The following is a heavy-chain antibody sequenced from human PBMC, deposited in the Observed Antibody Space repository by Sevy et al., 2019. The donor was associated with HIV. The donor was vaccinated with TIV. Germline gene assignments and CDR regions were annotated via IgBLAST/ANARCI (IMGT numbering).Heavy chain of an antibody. J-gene: IGHJ6*02. CDR1: GFTFSTYN. Sequence: GGSLRLSCAASGFTFSTYNMNWVRQAPGKGLEWVSYISTRSGTIYYADSVKGRFTISRDNLKNSLYLEMNSLRDDETAVYYWARVEIPTTQLPYYYYGVDVWGQGTTVTVSS. D-gene: IGHD1-26*01. CDR2: ISTRSGTI. CDR3: ARVEIPTTQLPYYYYGVDV. V-gene: IGHV3-48*02.